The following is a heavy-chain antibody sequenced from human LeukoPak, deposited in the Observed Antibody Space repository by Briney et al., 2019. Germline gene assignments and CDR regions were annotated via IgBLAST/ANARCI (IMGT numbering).Heavy chain of an antibody. CDR2: IHGGGNT. CDR1: GFTVSGDY. V-gene: IGHV3-53*01. CDR3: ATGQGFDY. J-gene: IGHJ4*02. Sequence: GGSLRLSCAASGFTVSGDYMTWVRQAPGRGLEWVSVIHGGGNTYYADSVKGRFTISRDSSKNTLYLQMNSLRAEDTAVYYCATGQGFDYWGQGTLVTVSS.